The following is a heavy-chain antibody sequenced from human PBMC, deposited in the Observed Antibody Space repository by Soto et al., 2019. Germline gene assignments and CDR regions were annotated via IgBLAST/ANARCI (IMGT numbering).Heavy chain of an antibody. CDR2: ISSGSTYI. D-gene: IGHD5-18*01. CDR3: AREGGRGYSYGYDY. J-gene: IGHJ4*02. Sequence: EVQLVESGGGLVKPGGSLRLSCVGSGFSFSSYTMNWVRQAPGKGLEWVSSISSGSTYIYQADSVSGRFTVSRDNAKNSLYVQMNSLRAEDTAVYYCAREGGRGYSYGYDYWCQGIQVTVSS. V-gene: IGHV3-21*02. CDR1: GFSFSSYT.